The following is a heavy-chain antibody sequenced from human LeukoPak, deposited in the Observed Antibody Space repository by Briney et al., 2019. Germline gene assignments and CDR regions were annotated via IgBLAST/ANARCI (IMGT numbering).Heavy chain of an antibody. D-gene: IGHD7-27*01. CDR3: AMTPEFSRLGYFYYYMDV. Sequence: GRSRTPSWAGFAVTFGTYAISWVRPAPRKGMGWVATMSGSGGTTTHAASVEGRFTISRDNSKSTLCLQMNSLRAEDTAVFCCAMTPEFSRLGYFYYYMDVWGKGTTVTVSS. CDR1: AVTFGTYA. V-gene: IGHV3-23*01. J-gene: IGHJ6*03. CDR2: MSGSGGTT.